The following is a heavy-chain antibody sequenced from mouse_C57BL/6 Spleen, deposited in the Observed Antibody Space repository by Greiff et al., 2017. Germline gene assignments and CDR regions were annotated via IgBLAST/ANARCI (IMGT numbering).Heavy chain of an antibody. Sequence: QVQLQQSGPELVKPGASVKISCKASGYAFSSSWMNWVKRRPGKGLEWIGRIYPGDGDTNYNGKFKGKATLTADKSSSTAYMQLSSLTSEDSAVYFCTMITRGYYYAMDYWGQGTSVTVPS. V-gene: IGHV1-82*01. J-gene: IGHJ4*01. CDR3: TMITRGYYYAMDY. D-gene: IGHD2-4*01. CDR1: GYAFSSSW. CDR2: IYPGDGDT.